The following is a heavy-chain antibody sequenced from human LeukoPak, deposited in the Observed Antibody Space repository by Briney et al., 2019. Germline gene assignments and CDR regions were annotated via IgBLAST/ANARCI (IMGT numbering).Heavy chain of an antibody. D-gene: IGHD6-13*01. CDR2: ISTYNGNT. CDR1: GYTFTSCG. CDR3: ARDLGYSSSWNY. Sequence: VASVKVSCKASGYTFTSCGLSWVRQAPGQGLQWMGWISTYNGNTNYPQNFQGRVTMTTDTSTRTVYMELRSLRSDDTAVYYCARDLGYSSSWNYWGQGTLVTVSS. J-gene: IGHJ4*02. V-gene: IGHV1-18*01.